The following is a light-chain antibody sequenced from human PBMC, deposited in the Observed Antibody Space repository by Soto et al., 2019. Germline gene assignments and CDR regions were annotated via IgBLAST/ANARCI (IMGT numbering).Light chain of an antibody. CDR2: GAS. J-gene: IGKJ5*01. V-gene: IGKV3-15*01. CDR3: QQYNSWTTIT. Sequence: EIVMTQSPATLSVSPGERATLSCRASQSISSKLGWYQQRPGQAPRLLIYGASTRATGIPARFSGSGSGTELTLTISSLQSEDSAVYYYQQYNSWTTITFGQGTRLEIK. CDR1: QSISSK.